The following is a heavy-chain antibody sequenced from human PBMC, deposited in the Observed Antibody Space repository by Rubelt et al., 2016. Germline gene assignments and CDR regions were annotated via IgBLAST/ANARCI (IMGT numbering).Heavy chain of an antibody. Sequence: AESGGGVVQPGRSLRLACAASGLTFSSHVFHWVRQAPGKGLEWVAVISNDGNNEYYTDSVKGRFTISRDNSKNTLYLQMNSLTSEDTAVYYCARGVSSWDTNWFDPWGQGTLVTVSS. D-gene: IGHD6-13*01. CDR3: ARGVSSWDTNWFDP. J-gene: IGHJ5*02. CDR2: ISNDGNNE. CDR1: GLTFSSHV. V-gene: IGHV3-30*04.